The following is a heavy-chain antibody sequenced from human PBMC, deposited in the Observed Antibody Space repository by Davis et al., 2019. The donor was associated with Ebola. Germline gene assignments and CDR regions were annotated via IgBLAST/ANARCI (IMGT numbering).Heavy chain of an antibody. Sequence: GESLKISCAASEFTFSRHGMNWVRQAPGKGLEWVAGIKPDGSERFYVDSVKGRFTISRDNAENSVYLQMTSLRAEDTALYYCARDIPMGGLDYRGQGSLVTVSS. D-gene: IGHD2-8*01. CDR1: EFTFSRHG. J-gene: IGHJ4*02. CDR3: ARDIPMGGLDY. V-gene: IGHV3-7*03. CDR2: IKPDGSER.